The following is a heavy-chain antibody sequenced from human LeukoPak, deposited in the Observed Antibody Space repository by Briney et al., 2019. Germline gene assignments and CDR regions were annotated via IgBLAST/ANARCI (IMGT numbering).Heavy chain of an antibody. J-gene: IGHJ4*02. CDR1: GFTFGRYW. CDR3: ARRAGAYSHPYDY. CDR2: IKQDGSEE. Sequence: GGSLRLSCAASGFTFGRYWMSWVRQAPGKGLEWVANIKQDGSEEYYVDSVKGRFTISRDNSKNTLYLQMNSLRAEDTAVYYCARRAGAYSHPYDYWGQGTLVTVSS. V-gene: IGHV3-7*03. D-gene: IGHD4/OR15-4a*01.